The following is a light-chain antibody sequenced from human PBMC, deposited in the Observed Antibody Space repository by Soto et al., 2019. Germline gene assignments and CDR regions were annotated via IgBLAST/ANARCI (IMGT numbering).Light chain of an antibody. Sequence: IQITQSPSPLSASVGDGVTITCRASQSISSWLAWYQQKPGKAPKLLIYDASSLESGVPSRVRGSGYGPEFTLTISSMKTDDFATYYCQQYNSYSWTFGHGTKVDIK. V-gene: IGKV1-5*01. CDR3: QQYNSYSWT. CDR1: QSISSW. CDR2: DAS. J-gene: IGKJ1*01.